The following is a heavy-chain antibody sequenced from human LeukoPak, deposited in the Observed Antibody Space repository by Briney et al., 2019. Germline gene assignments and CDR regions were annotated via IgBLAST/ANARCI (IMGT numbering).Heavy chain of an antibody. CDR3: ARGSGWYKVRLRSYDY. V-gene: IGHV4-39*07. D-gene: IGHD6-19*01. J-gene: IGHJ4*02. CDR1: GGSVSSNNYY. CDR2: VFYSGTT. Sequence: SETLSLTCTVSGGSVSSNNYYWTWLRQPPGMGLQWIGTVFYSGTTYYNPSLKSRVTISVDTSKNQFSLKLSSVTAADTAVYYCARGSGWYKVRLRSYDYWGQGTLVTVSS.